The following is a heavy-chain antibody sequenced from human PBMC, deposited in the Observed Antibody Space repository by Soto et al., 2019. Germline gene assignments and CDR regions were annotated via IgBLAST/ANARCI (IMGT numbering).Heavy chain of an antibody. V-gene: IGHV1-18*04. Sequence: QVQLVQSGPDLKRPGASMKDSCKASGYTFTSYGISWVRQAPGQGLEWMAWISPLKGRTQYSQKAQGRGTLSTDTSSNTAYMEMTTLRVDDTAVYYCAMDYGDRPEYFKHWGQGTLVTVS. CDR1: GYTFTSYG. CDR2: ISPLKGRT. J-gene: IGHJ1*01. D-gene: IGHD4-17*01. CDR3: AMDYGDRPEYFKH.